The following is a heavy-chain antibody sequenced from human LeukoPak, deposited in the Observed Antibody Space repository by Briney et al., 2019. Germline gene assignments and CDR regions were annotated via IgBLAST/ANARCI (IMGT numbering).Heavy chain of an antibody. CDR2: ISYDGSNK. V-gene: IGHV3-30-3*02. Sequence: PGGSLRLSCAASGFTFSSYAMHWVRQAPGKGLEWVAVISYDGSNKYYADSVKGRFTISRDNSKNTLYLQMNSLRAEDTAVYYCAKGRGLRYFDWLLSGWGNFDYWGQGTLVTVSS. CDR1: GFTFSSYA. D-gene: IGHD3-9*01. CDR3: AKGRGLRYFDWLLSGWGNFDY. J-gene: IGHJ4*02.